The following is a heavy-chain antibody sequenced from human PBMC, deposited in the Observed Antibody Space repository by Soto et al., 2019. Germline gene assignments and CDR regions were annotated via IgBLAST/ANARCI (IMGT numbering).Heavy chain of an antibody. J-gene: IGHJ4*02. V-gene: IGHV3-23*01. CDR3: AKAPSFSPDRFDY. CDR2: ISGSGGST. CDR1: GFTFSSYA. Sequence: EVQLLESGGGLVQPGGSLRLSCAASGFTFSSYAMSWVRQAPGKGLEWVSAISGSGGSTYYAESVKGRFTISSDNSKKTLKLEMNSLKAEETAVYYCAKAPSFSPDRFDYWGQGTLVNVSS.